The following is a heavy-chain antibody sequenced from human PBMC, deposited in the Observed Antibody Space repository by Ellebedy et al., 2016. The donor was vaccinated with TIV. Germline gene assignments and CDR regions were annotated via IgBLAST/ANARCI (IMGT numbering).Heavy chain of an antibody. V-gene: IGHV4-31*03. CDR2: IYYSGST. Sequence: LRLSXTVSGGSISSGGYYWSWIRQHPGKGLEWIGYIYYSGSTYYNPSLKSRVTISVDTSKNQFSLKLSSVTAADTAVYYCARGGASDYWGQGTLVTVSS. D-gene: IGHD1-26*01. CDR1: GGSISSGGYY. CDR3: ARGGASDY. J-gene: IGHJ4*02.